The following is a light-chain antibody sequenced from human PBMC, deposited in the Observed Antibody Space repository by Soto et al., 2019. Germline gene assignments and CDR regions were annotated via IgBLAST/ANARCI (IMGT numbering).Light chain of an antibody. CDR3: QEYGTSRT. CDR1: QSVSSSS. Sequence: EIVLTQSPGTLSLSPGERATLSCRASQSVSSSSLAWYQQKPGQAPRLLIYGASSRATGIPDRFSGGGSGTDFTLTTSRLEPEDFALYYCQEYGTSRTFGQGTKVEIK. V-gene: IGKV3-20*01. CDR2: GAS. J-gene: IGKJ1*01.